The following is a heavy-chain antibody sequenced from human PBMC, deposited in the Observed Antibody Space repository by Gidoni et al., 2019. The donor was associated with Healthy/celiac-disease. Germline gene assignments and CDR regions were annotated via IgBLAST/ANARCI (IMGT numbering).Heavy chain of an antibody. J-gene: IGHJ6*03. CDR2: ISSSSSTI. CDR3: ARDNPSPIFGVVIPNYYYYYYMDV. CDR1: GFTFSSYS. Sequence: EVQLVESGGGLVQPGGSLRLSCAASGFTFSSYSMNWVRQAPGKGLEWVSYISSSSSTIYYADSVKGRFTISRDNAKNSLYLQMNSLRAEDTAVYYCARDNPSPIFGVVIPNYYYYYYMDVWGKGTTVTVSS. V-gene: IGHV3-48*01. D-gene: IGHD3-3*01.